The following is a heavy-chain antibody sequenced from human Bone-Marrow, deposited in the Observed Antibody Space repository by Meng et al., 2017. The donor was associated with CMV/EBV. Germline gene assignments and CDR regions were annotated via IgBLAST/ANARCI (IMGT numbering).Heavy chain of an antibody. CDR1: SGGTFSKYI. J-gene: IGHJ4*02. CDR3: ARVGLKLERRNCYFDY. V-gene: IGHV1-2*02. Sequence: ASVKVSCKASSGGTFSKYIVSWVRQAPGQGLEWMGWINPNSGGTNYAQKFQGRVTMTRDTSISTAYMELSRLRSDDTAVYYCARVGLKLERRNCYFDYWGQGTRVTGAS. D-gene: IGHD1-1*01. CDR2: INPNSGGT.